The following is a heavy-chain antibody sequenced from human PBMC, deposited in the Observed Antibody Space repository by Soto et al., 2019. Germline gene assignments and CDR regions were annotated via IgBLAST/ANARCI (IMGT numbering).Heavy chain of an antibody. V-gene: IGHV1-3*01. CDR1: GYTFTTYT. D-gene: IGHD3-10*01. J-gene: IGHJ4*02. CDR2: INPANGHT. CDR3: AREDGSGNFNRGDLDY. Sequence: GASVKVSCKASGYTFTTYTIHWVRQAPGRKPEWMGYINPANGHTKYSQNFQGRVTITRDTSASTVYMELSSLTSEDTAVFYCAREDGSGNFNRGDLDYWGQGTPVTVSS.